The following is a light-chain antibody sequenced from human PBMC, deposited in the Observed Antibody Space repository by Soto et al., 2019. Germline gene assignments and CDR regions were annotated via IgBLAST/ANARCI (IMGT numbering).Light chain of an antibody. CDR3: QQYGSSPT. CDR1: RDVGSD. J-gene: IGKJ5*01. Sequence: QMTQSPSSQSASVGAKIIITCRASRDVGSDVSWYQQKPGQAPKLLIYAASNLYTGVPSRFSGSRSGTEFTLTISSLQPEDFAVYYCQQYGSSPTFGEGTRLEIK. CDR2: AAS. V-gene: IGKV1-17*01.